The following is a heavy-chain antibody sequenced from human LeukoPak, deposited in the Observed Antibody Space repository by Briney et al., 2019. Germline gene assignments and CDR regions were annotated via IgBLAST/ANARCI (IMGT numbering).Heavy chain of an antibody. J-gene: IGHJ4*02. V-gene: IGHV3-21*01. CDR1: GFNFSRYS. D-gene: IGHD3-16*01. CDR3: ARADGGGNLIWFDY. CDR2: ISSSSRYI. Sequence: GGSLRFSCAASGFNFSRYSMTWVRQAPGKGLEWVSSISSSSRYIYYEDSVKGRFTISRDNAKNSLYLQMNSLRAEDTAVYYCARADGGGNLIWFDYWGQGTLVTVSS.